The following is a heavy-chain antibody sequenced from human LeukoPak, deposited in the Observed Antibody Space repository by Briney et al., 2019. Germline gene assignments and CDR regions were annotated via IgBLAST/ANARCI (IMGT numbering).Heavy chain of an antibody. CDR1: GFTFSSYW. D-gene: IGHD2-2*01. CDR3: AKDRAGYCSSTSCAPAGWFDP. Sequence: GGSLRLSCTASGFTFSSYWMHWVRQAPGKGLVWVSRINSDGTSTSYADSVKGRFTISRDNSKNTLYLQMNSLRAEDTAVYYCAKDRAGYCSSTSCAPAGWFDPWGQGTLVTVSS. V-gene: IGHV3-74*01. J-gene: IGHJ5*02. CDR2: INSDGTST.